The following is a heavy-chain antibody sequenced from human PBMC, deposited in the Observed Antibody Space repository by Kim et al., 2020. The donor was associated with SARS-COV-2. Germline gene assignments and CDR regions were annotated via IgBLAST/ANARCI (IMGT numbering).Heavy chain of an antibody. Sequence: ASVKVSCKASGYTFTSYGISWVRQAPGQGLEWMGWISAYNGNTNYAQKLQGRVTMTTDTSTSTAYMELRSLRSDDTAVYYCARGGLPEAYYPYGNWFDPWGQGTLVTVSS. CDR1: GYTFTSYG. V-gene: IGHV1-18*01. D-gene: IGHD3-10*01. CDR3: ARGGLPEAYYPYGNWFDP. J-gene: IGHJ5*02. CDR2: ISAYNGNT.